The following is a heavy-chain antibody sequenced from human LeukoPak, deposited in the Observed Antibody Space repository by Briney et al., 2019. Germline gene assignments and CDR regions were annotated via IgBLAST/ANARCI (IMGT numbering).Heavy chain of an antibody. V-gene: IGHV1-18*01. CDR1: GYTFTSYG. Sequence: SVKVSCKASGYTFTSYGISWVRQAPGQRLEWMGWISGYNGNTNHAQKLQCRDTMTTDTSTGTAYMDLGSLRCDDTAVYYCARGLVGAFLFDAFDIWGQGTMVTVSS. J-gene: IGHJ3*02. CDR2: ISGYNGNT. D-gene: IGHD1-26*01. CDR3: ARGLVGAFLFDAFDI.